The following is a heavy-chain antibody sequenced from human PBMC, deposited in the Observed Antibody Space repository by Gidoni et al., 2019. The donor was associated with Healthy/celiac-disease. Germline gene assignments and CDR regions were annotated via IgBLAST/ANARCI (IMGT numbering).Heavy chain of an antibody. CDR2: ISSSSSYL. Sequence: EVQLVESGGGLVKPGGSLRLSCAASGFTFSSYSMNWVRQAPGKGLEWVSSISSSSSYLYYADSVKGRFTISRDNAKNSLYLQMNSLRAEDTAVYYCARGSVSVAGTLGYWGQGTLVTVSS. J-gene: IGHJ4*02. V-gene: IGHV3-21*01. CDR3: ARGSVSVAGTLGY. CDR1: GFTFSSYS. D-gene: IGHD6-19*01.